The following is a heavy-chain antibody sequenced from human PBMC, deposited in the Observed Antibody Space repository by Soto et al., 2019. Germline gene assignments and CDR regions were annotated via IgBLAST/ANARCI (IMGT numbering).Heavy chain of an antibody. J-gene: IGHJ4*02. CDR1: GYTFTSYG. CDR2: ISAYNGNP. CDR3: GRDRGGSGSRPFGY. V-gene: IGHV1-18*01. D-gene: IGHD3-10*01. Sequence: QVQLVQSGAEVKKPGASVKVSCKASGYTFTSYGISWVRQAPGQGLEWMDWISAYNGNPNYAQKLQGRVTMTTAKSTRIAYMDLRRLRSDDTAVYCSGRDRGGSGSRPFGYWGQGTLVTVSS.